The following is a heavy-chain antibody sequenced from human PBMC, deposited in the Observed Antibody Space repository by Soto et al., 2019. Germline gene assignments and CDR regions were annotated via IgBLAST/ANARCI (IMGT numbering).Heavy chain of an antibody. CDR1: GDSISSSFW. Sequence: SETLSLTCAVSGDSISSSFWWSWVRQPPGKGLEWIGEIYHTESTVYNPSLKSRVTISVDKSKNQFSLNLDSVTAADTAVYYCARYDFGTFDYWGRGIMVTVSS. V-gene: IGHV4-4*02. J-gene: IGHJ4*02. D-gene: IGHD4-17*01. CDR2: IYHTEST. CDR3: ARYDFGTFDY.